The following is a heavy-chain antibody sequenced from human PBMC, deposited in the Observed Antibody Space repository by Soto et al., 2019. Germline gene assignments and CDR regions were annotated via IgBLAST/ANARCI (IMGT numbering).Heavy chain of an antibody. CDR2: ISWNSGSI. D-gene: IGHD3-10*01. V-gene: IGHV3-9*01. J-gene: IGHJ4*02. CDR1: GFTFDDYA. Sequence: GGSLRLSCAASGFTFDDYAMHWVRQAPGKGLEWVSGISWNSGSIGYADSVKGRFTVSRDNAKNSLYLQMNSLRAEDTALYYCAKDIGLTGELFFDYWGQGTLVTVSS. CDR3: AKDIGLTGELFFDY.